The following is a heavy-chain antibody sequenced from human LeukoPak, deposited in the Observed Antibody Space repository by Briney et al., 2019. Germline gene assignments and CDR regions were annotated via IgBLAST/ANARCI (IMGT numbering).Heavy chain of an antibody. CDR3: AGRVVDTAMVTGYGMDV. CDR2: INHSGST. J-gene: IGHJ6*02. CDR1: GGSLSGYY. D-gene: IGHD5-18*01. Sequence: SETLSLTCAVYGGSLSGYYWSWIRQPPGKGLEWIGEINHSGSTNYNPSLKSRVTISVDTSKNQFSLKLSSVTAADTAVYYCAGRVVDTAMVTGYGMDVWGQGTTVTVSS. V-gene: IGHV4-34*01.